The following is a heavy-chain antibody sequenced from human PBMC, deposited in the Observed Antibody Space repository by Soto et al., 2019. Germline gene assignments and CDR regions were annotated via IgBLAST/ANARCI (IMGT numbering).Heavy chain of an antibody. J-gene: IGHJ4*02. CDR3: ARAGMYGNVGYYFDY. V-gene: IGHV4-4*02. Sequence: SETLSLTCAVSGGSISSSNWWSWVRQPPGKGLEWIGEIYHSGSTNYNPSLKSRVTISVDKSKNQFSLKLSSVTAADTAVYYCARAGMYGNVGYYFDYWGQGTLVTVS. CDR2: IYHSGST. CDR1: GGSISSSNW. D-gene: IGHD2-8*01.